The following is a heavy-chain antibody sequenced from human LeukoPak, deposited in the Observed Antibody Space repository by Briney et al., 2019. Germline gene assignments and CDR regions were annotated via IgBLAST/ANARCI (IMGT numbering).Heavy chain of an antibody. V-gene: IGHV1-18*01. CDR2: ISAYNGNT. CDR1: GYTFTSYG. J-gene: IGHJ5*02. CDR3: ARAPSSFRSPPAYYDFWSGYPTLSLDP. Sequence: GASVKVSCKASGYTFTSYGISWVRQAPGQGLEWMGWISAYNGNTNYAQKLQGRVTMTTDTSTSTAYMELRSLRSDDTAVYYCARAPSSFRSPPAYYDFWSGYPTLSLDPWGQGTLVTVSS. D-gene: IGHD3-3*01.